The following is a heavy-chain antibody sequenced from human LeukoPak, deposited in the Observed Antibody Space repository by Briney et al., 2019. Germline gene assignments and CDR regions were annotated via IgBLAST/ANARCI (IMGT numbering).Heavy chain of an antibody. CDR3: ARARGSSWYWDAFDI. CDR2: ISSSSSTI. CDR1: GFTFSSYS. Sequence: GGSLRLSCAASGFTFSSYSMNWVRQAPGKGLEWVSYISSSSSTIYYADSVKGRFTISRDNSKNTLYLQMNSLRAEDTAVYYCARARGSSWYWDAFDIWGQGTMVTVSS. D-gene: IGHD6-13*01. J-gene: IGHJ3*02. V-gene: IGHV3-48*01.